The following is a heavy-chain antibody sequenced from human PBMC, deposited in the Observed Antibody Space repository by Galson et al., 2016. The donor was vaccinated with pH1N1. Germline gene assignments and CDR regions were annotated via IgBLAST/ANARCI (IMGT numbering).Heavy chain of an antibody. CDR2: IHHDVTNK. V-gene: IGHV3-30*02. J-gene: IGHJ3*02. CDR1: GFTFSSFW. CDR3: TKLGIDAFDI. Sequence: SLRLSCAASGFTFSSFWMHWVRQAPGKGLEWVTFIHHDVTNKDYADSVKGRFTISRDSSQNTLYLQMNSLRVEDTAVYYCTKLGIDAFDIWGQGTMVTVSS. D-gene: IGHD7-27*01.